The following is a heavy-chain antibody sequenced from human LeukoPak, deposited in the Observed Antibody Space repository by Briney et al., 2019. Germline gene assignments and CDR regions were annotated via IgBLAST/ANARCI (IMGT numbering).Heavy chain of an antibody. J-gene: IGHJ1*01. Sequence: GGSLRLSCAASGFTFSNYAVHWVRQAPGKGLEWVAVISFDGSNKYYADSVKGRFTISRDNSKNTLYLQMNSLRAADTGVYYCATSNTMIVVVRRTPQAPPRGRYAEYFQHWGQGTLVTVSS. CDR3: ATSNTMIVVVRRTPQAPPRGRYAEYFQH. CDR2: ISFDGSNK. CDR1: GFTFSNYA. V-gene: IGHV3-30*04. D-gene: IGHD3-22*01.